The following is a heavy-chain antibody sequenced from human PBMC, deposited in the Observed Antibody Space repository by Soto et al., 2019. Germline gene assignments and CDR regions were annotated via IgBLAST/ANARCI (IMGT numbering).Heavy chain of an antibody. D-gene: IGHD3-3*01. Sequence: GGSLRLSCAASGFTFSSYWMSWVRQAPGKGLEWVANIKQDGSEKYYVDSVKGHFTISRDNAKNSLYLQMNSLRAEDTAVYYCARDAVYDQTSFDCWGLGTLVTVSS. J-gene: IGHJ4*02. V-gene: IGHV3-7*01. CDR1: GFTFSSYW. CDR3: ARDAVYDQTSFDC. CDR2: IKQDGSEK.